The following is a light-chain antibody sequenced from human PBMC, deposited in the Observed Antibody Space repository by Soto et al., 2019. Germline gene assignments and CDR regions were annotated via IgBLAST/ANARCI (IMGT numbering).Light chain of an antibody. CDR1: SSDVGGYNH. J-gene: IGLJ1*01. V-gene: IGLV2-14*01. CDR3: SSYTSSSTYV. Sequence: ALTQPASVSGSPGQSITISCTGTSSDVGGYNHVSWYQQHPGKAPKLMIYEVSNRPSGVSNRFSGSKSGNTASLTISGLQAEDEADYYCSSYTSSSTYVFGTGTKVTVL. CDR2: EVS.